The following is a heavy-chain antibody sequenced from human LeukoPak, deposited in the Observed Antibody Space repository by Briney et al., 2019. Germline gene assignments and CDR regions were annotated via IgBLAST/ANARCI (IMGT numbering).Heavy chain of an antibody. CDR2: ISYDGSNK. V-gene: IGHV3-30-3*01. D-gene: IGHD6-13*01. Sequence: GGSLRLSCAASGFTFSSYAMHWVRQAPGKGLEWLAVISYDGSNKYYADSVKGRFTISRDNSKNTLYLQMNSLRAEDTAVYYCARFSAAEDAFDIWGQGTMVTVSS. CDR3: ARFSAAEDAFDI. CDR1: GFTFSSYA. J-gene: IGHJ3*02.